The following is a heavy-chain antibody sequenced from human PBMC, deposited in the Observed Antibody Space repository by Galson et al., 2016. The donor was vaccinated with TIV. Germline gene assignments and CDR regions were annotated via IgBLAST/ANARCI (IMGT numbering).Heavy chain of an antibody. CDR1: GLLVSDSY. CDR2: IYPSGAS. J-gene: IGHJ4*02. D-gene: IGHD7-27*01. CDR3: ATSTMPNLGDY. Sequence: SLRLSCAASGLLVSDSYMSWVRQPPGEGLEWVSIIYPSGASYYPESTESVKGRFTISRDNFKNTVFLQIHSLRVEDTAVYYCATSTMPNLGDYWGQGTLDTVST. V-gene: IGHV3-53*05.